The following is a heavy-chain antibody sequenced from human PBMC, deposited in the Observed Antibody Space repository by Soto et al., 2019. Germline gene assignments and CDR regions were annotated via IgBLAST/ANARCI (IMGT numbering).Heavy chain of an antibody. D-gene: IGHD6-19*01. V-gene: IGHV4-61*01. Sequence: PSETLSLTCTVSGGSVSSGSYYWSWIRQPPGKGLEWIGYIYYSGSTNYNPSLKSRVTISVDTSKNQFSLKLSSVTAADTAVYYCARELYSSGWYTPYYYYGMDVWGQGTTVTVYS. CDR2: IYYSGST. CDR3: ARELYSSGWYTPYYYYGMDV. J-gene: IGHJ6*02. CDR1: GGSVSSGSYY.